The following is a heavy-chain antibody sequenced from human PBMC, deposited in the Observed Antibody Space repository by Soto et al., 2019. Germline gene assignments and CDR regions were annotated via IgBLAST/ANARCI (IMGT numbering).Heavy chain of an antibody. CDR2: IIPIFGTA. V-gene: IGHV1-69*13. Sequence: ASVKVSCKASGGTFSSYAISWVRQAPGQGLEWMGGIIPIFGTANYAQKFQGRVTITADESTSTAYMELSSLRSEDTAVYYCARRPYYYDSSGYPKTPFDYWGQGTLVTVSS. CDR3: ARRPYYYDSSGYPKTPFDY. D-gene: IGHD3-22*01. J-gene: IGHJ4*02. CDR1: GGTFSSYA.